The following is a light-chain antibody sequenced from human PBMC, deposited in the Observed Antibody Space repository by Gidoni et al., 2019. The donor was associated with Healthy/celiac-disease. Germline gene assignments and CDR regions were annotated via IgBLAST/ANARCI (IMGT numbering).Light chain of an antibody. CDR3: QQYYSTLIT. J-gene: IGKJ3*01. CDR2: AAS. V-gene: IGKV1-NL1*01. Sequence: DIQMTQSPSSLSASVGDRVTITCRARQGISNSLAWYQQKPGKAPKLLLYAASRLESGVPSRFSGSGSGTDYTLTISSLQPEDFATYYCQQYYSTLITFGPGAKVDIK. CDR1: QGISNS.